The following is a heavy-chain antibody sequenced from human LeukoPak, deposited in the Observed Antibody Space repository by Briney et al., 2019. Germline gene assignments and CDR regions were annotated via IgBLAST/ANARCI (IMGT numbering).Heavy chain of an antibody. CDR2: IYSGGST. CDR1: GFTVSSNY. V-gene: IGHV3-53*01. Sequence: GGSLRLSCAASGFTVSSNYMSWVRQAPGKGLEWVSVIYSGGSTYYADSVKGRFTISRGNSKNTLYLQMNSLRAEDTAVYYCAREGRYSYGYLIDYWGQGTLVTVSS. D-gene: IGHD5-18*01. CDR3: AREGRYSYGYLIDY. J-gene: IGHJ4*02.